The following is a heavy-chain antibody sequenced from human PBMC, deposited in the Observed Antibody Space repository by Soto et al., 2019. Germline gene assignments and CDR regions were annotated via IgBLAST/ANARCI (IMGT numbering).Heavy chain of an antibody. V-gene: IGHV3-11*01. D-gene: IGHD3-22*01. J-gene: IGHJ4*02. CDR2: ISSSGNII. CDR1: GFTFSDYY. CDR3: ARDLGYYDSSGYFDY. Sequence: GGSLRLSCAASGFTFSDYYMSWIRQAPGKGLEWVSYISSSGNIIYYADSVKGRFTISRDNAKNSLYLQMNSLRAEDTAVYYCARDLGYYDSSGYFDYWGQGTLVTSPQ.